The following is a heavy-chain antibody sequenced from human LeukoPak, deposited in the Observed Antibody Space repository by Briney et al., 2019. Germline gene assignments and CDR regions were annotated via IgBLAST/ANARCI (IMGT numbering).Heavy chain of an antibody. D-gene: IGHD3-10*01. J-gene: IGHJ4*02. CDR3: ARAEGSGSGAYTLDY. V-gene: IGHV4-4*07. CDR2: IYSSGTT. Sequence: SETLSLTCTVSGGSTINYFRSWIRQPAGKGLEWIGHIYSSGTTHYNPSLNNRVTISLDASTSQFSLHLNSVTAADTAVYFCARAEGSGSGAYTLDYWGQGSWSPSPQ. CDR1: GGSTINYF.